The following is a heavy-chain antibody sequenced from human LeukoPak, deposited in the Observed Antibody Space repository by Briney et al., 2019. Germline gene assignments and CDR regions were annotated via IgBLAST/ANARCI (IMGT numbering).Heavy chain of an antibody. CDR2: MNPNSGNT. CDR1: GYTFTSYD. CDR3: ARGRVLRFLEWLSSTYYFDY. V-gene: IGHV1-8*03. Sequence: VSVKVSCKASGYTFTSYDINWVRQATGQGLEWMGWMNPNSGNTGYAQKFQGRVTITRNTSISTAYMELSSLRSEDTAVYYCARGRVLRFLEWLSSTYYFDYWGQGTLVTVSS. D-gene: IGHD3-3*01. J-gene: IGHJ4*02.